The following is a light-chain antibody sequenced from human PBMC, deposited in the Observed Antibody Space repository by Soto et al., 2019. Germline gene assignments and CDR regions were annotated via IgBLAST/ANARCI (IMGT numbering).Light chain of an antibody. V-gene: IGKV3-20*01. CDR3: QQYNSSPRMYT. Sequence: EIVLTQSPGTLSLSPGERAILSCRASQGVTSSYLAWYQQKPGQAPRLLIYGASNRATDIPDRFSGSGSGTDFTLTISRLEPEDFAVYYCQQYNSSPRMYTFGQGTKLEIK. CDR1: QGVTSSY. J-gene: IGKJ2*01. CDR2: GAS.